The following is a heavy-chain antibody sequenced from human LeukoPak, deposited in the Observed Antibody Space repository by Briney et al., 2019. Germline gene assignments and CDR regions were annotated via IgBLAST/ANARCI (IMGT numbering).Heavy chain of an antibody. Sequence: GGSLRLSCAASGFTFSDYYMSWIRQAPGKGLEWVSYISSSGSTIYYADSVKGRFTISRDNAKMSLYLQMNGLRVEDTAVYYCATYSTRNAREFQSWGQGTLVTVSS. J-gene: IGHJ1*01. CDR2: ISSSGSTI. V-gene: IGHV3-11*04. CDR1: GFTFSDYY. D-gene: IGHD4-11*01. CDR3: ATYSTRNAREFQS.